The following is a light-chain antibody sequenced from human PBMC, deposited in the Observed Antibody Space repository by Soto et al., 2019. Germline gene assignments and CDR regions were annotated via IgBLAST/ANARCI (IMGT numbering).Light chain of an antibody. V-gene: IGKV3-11*01. CDR1: QDIRSS. CDR3: QQRSNWPPIT. J-gene: IGKJ5*01. CDR2: GAS. Sequence: VMTQSPATLSVSPEERVALCCMGSQDIRSSLAWYQQKPGQAPRLLIYGASIRATGVPARFSGSGFGTDFTLTISSLEPEDAAVYYWQQRSNWPPITFGHGTRLAIK.